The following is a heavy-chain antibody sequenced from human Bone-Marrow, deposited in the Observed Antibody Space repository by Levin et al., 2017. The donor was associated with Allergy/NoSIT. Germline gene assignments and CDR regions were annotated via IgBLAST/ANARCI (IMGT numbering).Heavy chain of an antibody. V-gene: IGHV3-21*04. CDR3: ARDRTNGSLTNYGMDV. J-gene: IGHJ6*02. Sequence: GGSLRLSCAASGFNFSIYGMNWVRQAPGKGLEWVSSISSSSSNIYHADSLKGRFTISRDNAKNSLYLQMKSLRAEDTAVYYCARDRTNGSLTNYGMDVWGQGTTVTVSS. CDR2: ISSSSSNI. D-gene: IGHD3-9*01. CDR1: GFNFSIYG.